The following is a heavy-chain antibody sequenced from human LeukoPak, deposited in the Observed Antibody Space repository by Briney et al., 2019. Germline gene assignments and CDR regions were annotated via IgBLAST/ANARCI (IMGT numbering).Heavy chain of an antibody. CDR3: AGAGPSYCSSTSCYADY. CDR1: GGSISSSSYY. Sequence: SETLSLTCTVSGGSISSSSYYWGWIRQPPGKGLEWIGSIYYSGSTYYNPSLKSRVTISVDTSKNQFSLKLSSVTAADTAVYYCAGAGPSYCSSTSCYADYWGQGTLVTVSS. J-gene: IGHJ4*02. CDR2: IYYSGST. V-gene: IGHV4-39*01. D-gene: IGHD2-2*01.